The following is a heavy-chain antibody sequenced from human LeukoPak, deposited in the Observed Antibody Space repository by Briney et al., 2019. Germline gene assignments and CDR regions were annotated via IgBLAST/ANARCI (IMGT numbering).Heavy chain of an antibody. J-gene: IGHJ4*02. CDR1: GYTFTSYY. CDR2: INPSGGST. CDR3: ARNLRYYDSSGYYYFDY. D-gene: IGHD3-22*01. Sequence: GASVKVSCKTSGYTFTSYYMHWVRQAPGQGLEWMGIINPSGGSTSYAQKFQGRVTMTRDTSTSTLYMELSSLRSEDTAVYYCARNLRYYDSSGYYYFDYWGQGTLVTVSS. V-gene: IGHV1-46*01.